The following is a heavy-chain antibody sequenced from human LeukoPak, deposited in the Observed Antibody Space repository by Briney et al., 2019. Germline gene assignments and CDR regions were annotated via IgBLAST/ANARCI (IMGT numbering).Heavy chain of an antibody. CDR2: ISAYNGNT. V-gene: IGHV1-18*01. Sequence: ASVKVSCKASGYTFTSYGIRWVRQAPGQGLEWMGWISAYNGNTNYAQKLQGRVTMTTDTSTSTAYMELRSLRSDDTAVYYCARDYHYFITIFGGTATNWFDPWGQGTLVTVSS. J-gene: IGHJ5*02. CDR3: ARDYHYFITIFGGTATNWFDP. CDR1: GYTFTSYG. D-gene: IGHD3-3*01.